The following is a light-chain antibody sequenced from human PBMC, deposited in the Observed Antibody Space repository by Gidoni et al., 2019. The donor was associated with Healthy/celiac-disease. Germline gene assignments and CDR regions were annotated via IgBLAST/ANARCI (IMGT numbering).Light chain of an antibody. CDR2: QDS. J-gene: IGLJ1*01. CDR1: KLGDQY. CDR3: QAWDSSTYV. V-gene: IGLV3-1*01. Sequence: SYELTQPTSVSVSPGQTASITCSGDKLGDQYACWYQQKPGQSPVLVIYQDSKRPSGIPERFSGSNSGNTATLTIRGTQAMDEADYYCQAWDSSTYVFGTGTKVTVL.